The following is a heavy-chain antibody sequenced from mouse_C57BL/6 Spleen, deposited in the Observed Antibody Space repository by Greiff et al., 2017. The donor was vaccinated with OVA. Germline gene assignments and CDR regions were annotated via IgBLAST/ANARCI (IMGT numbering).Heavy chain of an antibody. J-gene: IGHJ2*01. CDR2: IDPENGDT. V-gene: IGHV14-4*01. CDR3: THYGKGGGY. CDR1: GFNIKDDY. D-gene: IGHD2-1*01. Sequence: EVKLEESGAELVRPGASVKLSCTASGFNIKDDYMHWVKQRPEQGLEWIGWIDPENGDTEYASKFQGKATITADTSSNTAYLQLSSLTSEDTAVYYCTHYGKGGGYWGQGTTLTVSS.